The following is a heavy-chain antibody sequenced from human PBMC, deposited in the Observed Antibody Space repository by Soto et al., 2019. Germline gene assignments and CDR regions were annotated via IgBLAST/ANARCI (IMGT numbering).Heavy chain of an antibody. Sequence: QVHLVQSGAEVRKPGSSVKVSCKASGYTFTTYGISWVRQAPGQGLEWMGWISAHNDNTIYAQKIQCRVTVTRDTSTSTAYMELRNLRYDDTAVYYCARGRYGDYWGQGALVTVSS. V-gene: IGHV1-18*01. CDR2: ISAHNDNT. D-gene: IGHD1-1*01. CDR1: GYTFTTYG. CDR3: ARGRYGDY. J-gene: IGHJ4*02.